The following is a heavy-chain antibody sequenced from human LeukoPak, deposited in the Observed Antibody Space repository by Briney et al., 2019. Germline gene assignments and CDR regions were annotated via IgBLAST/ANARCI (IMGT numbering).Heavy chain of an antibody. CDR3: ARGQWELHRALDY. J-gene: IGHJ4*02. D-gene: IGHD1-26*01. CDR2: IIPIFGTA. V-gene: IGHV1-69*05. CDR1: GGTFSSYA. Sequence: ASVKVSCKASGGTFSSYAISWVRQAPGQGLEWMGGIIPIFGTANYAQKFQGRVTITTDESTGTAYMELSSLRSEDTAVYYCARGQWELHRALDYWGQGTLVTVSS.